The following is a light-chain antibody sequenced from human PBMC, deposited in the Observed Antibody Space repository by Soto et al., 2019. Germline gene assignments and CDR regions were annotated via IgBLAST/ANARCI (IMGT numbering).Light chain of an antibody. CDR2: GVY. CDR1: QSLRSS. V-gene: IGKV3D-15*01. J-gene: IGKJ1*01. CDR3: QQYHSWPPRT. Sequence: ETMMTQSPDTLSVSLGERATLSCRASQSLRSSLAWYQQKPGQAPRLLIYGVYTRAPGIPARFSGSGSGTEFTLTISSLQSEDFAVYYCQQYHSWPPRTFGQGTKVDIK.